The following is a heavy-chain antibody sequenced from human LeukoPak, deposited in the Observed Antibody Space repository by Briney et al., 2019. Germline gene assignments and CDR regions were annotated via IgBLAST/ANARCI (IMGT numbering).Heavy chain of an antibody. V-gene: IGHV4-59*01. CDR1: GGSISSYY. Sequence: SETLSLTCTVSGGSISSYYWSWIRQPPGKGLEWIGYIYYSGSTNYNPSLKSRVTISVDTSKNQFSLKLSSVTAADTAVYYCARHSSSWYYVAEYFQHWGQGTLVTVSS. CDR2: IYYSGST. J-gene: IGHJ1*01. CDR3: ARHSSSWYYVAEYFQH. D-gene: IGHD6-13*01.